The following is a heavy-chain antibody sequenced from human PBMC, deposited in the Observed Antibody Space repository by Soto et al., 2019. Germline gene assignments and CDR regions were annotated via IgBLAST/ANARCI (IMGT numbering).Heavy chain of an antibody. CDR3: AHALLYCTGGSCSTWFDS. CDR1: GFSLSTHGVG. CDR2: IYWADDK. D-gene: IGHD2-15*01. V-gene: IGHV2-5*02. J-gene: IGHJ5*01. Sequence: QITLKESGPTLVKPTQTLTLTCTFSGFSLSTHGVGVGWVRPPAGKALEWLALIYWADDKRYSASLNSRLTITKDASKYQVVLTMTNIDPVDTATYYCAHALLYCTGGSCSTWFDSWGQGTLVIVSS.